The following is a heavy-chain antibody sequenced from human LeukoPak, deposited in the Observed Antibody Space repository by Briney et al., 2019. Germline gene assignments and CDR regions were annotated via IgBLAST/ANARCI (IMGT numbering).Heavy chain of an antibody. CDR3: ANGYGPRFDY. CDR2: INGSGGST. D-gene: IGHD4-17*01. V-gene: IGHV3-23*01. J-gene: IGHJ4*02. CDR1: GFTFNNYA. Sequence: GGSLRLSCAASGFTFNNYAMSWVRQAPGKGLEWVSSINGSGGSTYYAGSVKGRFTISRDNSKNTLYLQMNSLRAEDTAVYYFANGYGPRFDYWGQGTLVTVSS.